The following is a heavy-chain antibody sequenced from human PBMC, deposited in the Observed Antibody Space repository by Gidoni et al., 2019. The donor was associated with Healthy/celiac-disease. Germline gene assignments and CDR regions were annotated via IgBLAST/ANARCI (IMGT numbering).Heavy chain of an antibody. V-gene: IGHV4-31*03. Sequence: QVQLQESGPGLVKPSQTLSLTCTVSCGSISSGGYYWSWIRQHPGKGLEWIGYIYYSGSTYYNPSLKSRVTISVDTSKNQFSLKLSSVTAADTAVYYCARDKRLNILTGTTLPRYYGMDVWGQGTTVTVSS. J-gene: IGHJ6*02. D-gene: IGHD1-7*01. CDR2: IYYSGST. CDR3: ARDKRLNILTGTTLPRYYGMDV. CDR1: CGSISSGGYY.